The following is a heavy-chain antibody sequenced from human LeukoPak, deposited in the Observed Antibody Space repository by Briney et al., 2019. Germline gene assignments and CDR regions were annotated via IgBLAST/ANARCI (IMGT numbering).Heavy chain of an antibody. J-gene: IGHJ3*02. CDR1: GFTFSSYA. D-gene: IGHD2-2*01. CDR3: AKDEGYCSSTSCYWVSISAFDI. CDR2: ISGSGGST. Sequence: GGSLRLSCAASGFTFSSYAMSWVRQAPGKGLEWVSAISGSGGSTYYADSVKGRFTISRDNSKNTLYLQMNSLRAEDTAVYYCAKDEGYCSSTSCYWVSISAFDIWGQGTMVTVSS. V-gene: IGHV3-23*01.